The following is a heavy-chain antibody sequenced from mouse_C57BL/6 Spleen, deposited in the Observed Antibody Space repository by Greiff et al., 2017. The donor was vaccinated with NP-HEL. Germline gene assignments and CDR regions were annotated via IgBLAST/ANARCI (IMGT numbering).Heavy chain of an antibody. J-gene: IGHJ2*01. CDR2: INPSNGGT. CDR3: ATGEPIYYGNYFFDY. D-gene: IGHD2-1*01. Sequence: QVQLQQPGTELVKPGASVKLSCKASGYTFTSYWMHWVKQRPGQGLEWIGNINPSNGGTNYNEKFKSKATLTVDKSSSTAYMQLSSLTSEDSAVYYCATGEPIYYGNYFFDYWGQGTTLTVSS. CDR1: GYTFTSYW. V-gene: IGHV1-53*01.